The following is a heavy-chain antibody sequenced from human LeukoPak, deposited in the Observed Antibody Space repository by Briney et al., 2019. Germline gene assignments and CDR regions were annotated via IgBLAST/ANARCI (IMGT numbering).Heavy chain of an antibody. D-gene: IGHD5-24*01. CDR1: GGSISSSSYY. Sequence: SETLSLTCTVSGGSISSSSYYWGWIRQPPGKGLEWIGSIYYSGSTYYNPSLKSRVTISVDTSKNQLSLKLSSVTAADTAVYYCARGGWQQFYFWYFDLWGRGTLVTVSS. CDR3: ARGGWQQFYFWYFDL. J-gene: IGHJ2*01. V-gene: IGHV4-39*07. CDR2: IYYSGST.